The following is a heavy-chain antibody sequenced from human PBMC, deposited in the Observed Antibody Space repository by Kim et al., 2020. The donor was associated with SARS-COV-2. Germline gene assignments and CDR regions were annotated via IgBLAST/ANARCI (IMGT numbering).Heavy chain of an antibody. CDR3: ARGGDMTTVPHLYDFDF. Sequence: ASVKVSCKASGYIFTTYYMHWVRQAPGQGLEWMGIVNPSGGSTTYAQNLQGRVTMTRDTSTTTAYMELSSLRSEDTAVYYCARGGDMTTVPHLYDFDFWGQGALVSVSS. CDR1: GYIFTTYY. D-gene: IGHD4-4*01. J-gene: IGHJ4*02. V-gene: IGHV1-46*01. CDR2: VNPSGGST.